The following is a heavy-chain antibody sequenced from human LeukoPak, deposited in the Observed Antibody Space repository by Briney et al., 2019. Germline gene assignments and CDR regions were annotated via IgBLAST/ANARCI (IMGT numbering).Heavy chain of an antibody. CDR3: ARGRTFDY. Sequence: SETLSLTCTVSGGSISSYYWSWVRQPPGKGMEWIGNIYDRASTKYNPSLKSRVTISVDTSKNQFSLRLSSVTAADTAVYYCARGRTFDYCGRGTLTTVSS. CDR2: IYDRAST. J-gene: IGHJ4*02. V-gene: IGHV4-59*01. CDR1: GGSISSYY.